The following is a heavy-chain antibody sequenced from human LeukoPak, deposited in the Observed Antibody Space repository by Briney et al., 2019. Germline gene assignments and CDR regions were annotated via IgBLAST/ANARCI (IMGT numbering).Heavy chain of an antibody. CDR2: IYYSGST. CDR3: ARLPVELRANWFDP. Sequence: PSQTLSLTCTVSGGSISSGDYCWSWIRQPPGKGLEWIGYIYYSGSTYYNPSLKSRVTISVDTSKNQFSLKLSSVTAADTAVYYCARLPVELRANWFDPWGQGTLVTVSS. CDR1: GGSISSGDYC. J-gene: IGHJ5*02. V-gene: IGHV4-30-4*08. D-gene: IGHD1-26*01.